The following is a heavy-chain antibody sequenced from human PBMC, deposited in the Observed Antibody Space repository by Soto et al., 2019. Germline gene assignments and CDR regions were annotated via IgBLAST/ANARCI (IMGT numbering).Heavy chain of an antibody. Sequence: SETLSLTCTVSGGSISSYYLSWIRQPPGKGLEWIGYIYYSGSTNYNPSLKSRVTISVDTSKNQFSLKLSSVTAADTAVYYCASRVDYDSSGSYFDYWGQGTLVTVSS. J-gene: IGHJ4*02. V-gene: IGHV4-59*12. D-gene: IGHD3-22*01. CDR3: ASRVDYDSSGSYFDY. CDR1: GGSISSYY. CDR2: IYYSGST.